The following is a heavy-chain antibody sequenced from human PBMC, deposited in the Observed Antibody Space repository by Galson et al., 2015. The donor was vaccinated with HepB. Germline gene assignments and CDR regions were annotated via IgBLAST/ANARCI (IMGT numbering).Heavy chain of an antibody. CDR2: ISDSSSYT. J-gene: IGHJ3*02. D-gene: IGHD6-13*01. V-gene: IGHV3-11*06. CDR3: ASGRYGSSWYGTFEI. CDR1: GFTFSDYY. Sequence: SLRLSCAASGFTFSDYYMSWIRQAPGKGLEWVSYISDSSSYTNYADSVKGLFTISRDNAKNSLYLQMISLRAEDTAVYYCASGRYGSSWYGTFEIWGQGTMVTVSS.